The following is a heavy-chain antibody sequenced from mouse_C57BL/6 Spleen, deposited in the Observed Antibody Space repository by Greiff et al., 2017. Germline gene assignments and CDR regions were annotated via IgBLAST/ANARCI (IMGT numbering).Heavy chain of an antibody. V-gene: IGHV1-67*01. Sequence: QVQLQQSGPELVRPGVSVKISCKGSGYTFTDYAMHWVKQSHAKSLEWIGVISTYYGDASYNQKFKDKDTMTVDKSSSTAYMELARLTSEDSAVYYCAKGGCDDYAMDYWGQGTSVTVSS. CDR2: ISTYYGDA. D-gene: IGHD3-3*01. CDR1: GYTFTDYA. J-gene: IGHJ4*01. CDR3: AKGGCDDYAMDY.